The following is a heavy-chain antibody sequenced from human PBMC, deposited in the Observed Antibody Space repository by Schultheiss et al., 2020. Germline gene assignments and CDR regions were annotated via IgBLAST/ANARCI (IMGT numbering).Heavy chain of an antibody. D-gene: IGHD3-3*01. CDR3: ARALEDYYYYGMDV. Sequence: GESLKISCAASGFTFSSYGMHWVRQAPGKGLEWVAVISYDGSNKYYADSVKGRFTISRDNSKNTLYLQMNSLRAEDTAVYYCARALEDYYYYGMDVWGQGTTVTVSS. CDR1: GFTFSSYG. V-gene: IGHV3-30*03. J-gene: IGHJ6*02. CDR2: ISYDGSNK.